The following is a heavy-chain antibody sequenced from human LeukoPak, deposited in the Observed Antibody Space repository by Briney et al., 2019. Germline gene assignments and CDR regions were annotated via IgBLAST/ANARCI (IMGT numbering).Heavy chain of an antibody. CDR3: ARVSPHIVVVVAATRGDYFDY. Sequence: SETLSLTCTVSGGSISSYYWSWIRQPAGKGLEWIGRIHTSGSTNYNPSLKSRVTMSVDTSKNQFSLKLSSVTAADTAVYYCARVSPHIVVVVAATRGDYFDYWGQGTLVTVSS. D-gene: IGHD2-15*01. CDR2: IHTSGST. CDR1: GGSISSYY. V-gene: IGHV4-4*07. J-gene: IGHJ4*02.